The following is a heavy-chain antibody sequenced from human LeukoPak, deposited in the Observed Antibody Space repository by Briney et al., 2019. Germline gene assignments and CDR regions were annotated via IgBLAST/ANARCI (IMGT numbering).Heavy chain of an antibody. CDR3: ARAVRGVIINWFDP. D-gene: IGHD3-10*01. CDR2: ISYDGSNK. V-gene: IGHV3-30*03. CDR1: GFTFSSYG. Sequence: GGSLRLSCAASGFTFSSYGMHWVRQAPGKGLEWVAVISYDGSNKYYADSVKGRFTISRGNSKNTLYLQMNSLRAEDTAVYYCARAVRGVIINWFDPWGQGTLVTASS. J-gene: IGHJ5*02.